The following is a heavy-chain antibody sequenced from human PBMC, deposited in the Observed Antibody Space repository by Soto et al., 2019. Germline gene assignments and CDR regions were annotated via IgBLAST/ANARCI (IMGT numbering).Heavy chain of an antibody. V-gene: IGHV3-7*03. Sequence: EVQLVESGLGLVQPGGSLRLSCAASGFTFSSYWMSWVRQAPGKGLAWVADIQQDGTEKSYVDSVKGRFTISRDNAENSLYLQMNSLRAEDTAVYYCARDKYYDFWIGYSNYYFAYWGQGALVTVSS. J-gene: IGHJ4*02. CDR3: ARDKYYDFWIGYSNYYFAY. CDR1: GFTFSSYW. D-gene: IGHD3-3*01. CDR2: IQQDGTEK.